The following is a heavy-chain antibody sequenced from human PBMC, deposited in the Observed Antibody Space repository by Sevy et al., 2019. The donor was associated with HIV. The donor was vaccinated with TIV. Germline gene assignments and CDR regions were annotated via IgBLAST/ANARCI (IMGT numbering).Heavy chain of an antibody. V-gene: IGHV3-53*01. CDR2: IYSGGST. J-gene: IGHJ3*02. CDR3: ASLYCSSTSCPPDAFDI. D-gene: IGHD2-2*01. CDR1: GFTVSSNY. Sequence: GGSLRLSCAASGFTVSSNYMSWVRQAPGKGLEWVSVIYSGGSTYYADSVKGRFTISRDNSKNTQYLQMNSLRAEDTAVYYCASLYCSSTSCPPDAFDIWGQGTMVTVSS.